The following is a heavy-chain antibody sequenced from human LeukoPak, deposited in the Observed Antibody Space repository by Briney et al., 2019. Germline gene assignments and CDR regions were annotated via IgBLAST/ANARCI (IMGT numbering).Heavy chain of an antibody. CDR1: GGSISSGGYY. CDR2: IYYSGST. J-gene: IGHJ4*02. Sequence: SETLSLTCTVSGGSISSGGYYWSWIRQHPGKGLEWIGNIYYSGSTYYNPSLKSRVTISVDTSKNQFSLKLSSVTAADTAVYYCARSYYYDSSGYPDYWGQGTLVTVSS. CDR3: ARSYYYDSSGYPDY. V-gene: IGHV4-31*02. D-gene: IGHD3-22*01.